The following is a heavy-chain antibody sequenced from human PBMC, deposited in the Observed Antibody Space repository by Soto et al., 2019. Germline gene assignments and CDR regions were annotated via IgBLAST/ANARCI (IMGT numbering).Heavy chain of an antibody. D-gene: IGHD2-15*01. CDR2: IYYSGST. CDR1: GGSVSSGSYY. J-gene: IGHJ4*02. V-gene: IGHV4-61*01. Sequence: QVQLQESGPGLVKPSETLSLTCTVSGGSVSSGSYYWSWIRQPPGKGLEWIGYIYYSGSTNYNPSLKSRVTISVDTSKNQFSLKLSSVTAADTAVYYCARTIVVVVAAPGSFDYWGQGTLVTVSS. CDR3: ARTIVVVVAAPGSFDY.